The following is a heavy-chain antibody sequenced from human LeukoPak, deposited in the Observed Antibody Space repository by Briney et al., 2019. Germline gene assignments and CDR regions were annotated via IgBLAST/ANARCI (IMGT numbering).Heavy chain of an antibody. Sequence: PGGSLRLSCAASGFTFSNYAMRWVRQAPGKGLEWVSAISGSGGSTYYADSVKGRFIISRDNSKNTLYLQMNSLRAEDTAVYYCARPGYSSSLGYFDYWGQGTLVTVSS. J-gene: IGHJ4*02. V-gene: IGHV3-23*01. CDR3: ARPGYSSSLGYFDY. CDR1: GFTFSNYA. D-gene: IGHD6-13*01. CDR2: ISGSGGST.